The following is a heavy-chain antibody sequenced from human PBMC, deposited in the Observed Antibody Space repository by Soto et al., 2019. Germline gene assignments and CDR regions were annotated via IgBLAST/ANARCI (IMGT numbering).Heavy chain of an antibody. CDR2: IYYSGST. D-gene: IGHD6-19*01. V-gene: IGHV4-39*07. CDR1: GGSISSSSYY. CDR3: ARRYSSGFDY. Sequence: SETLSLTCTVSGGSISSSSYYWGWIRQPPGKGLEWIGSIYYSGSTYYNPSLKSRVTISVDTSKNQFSLELSSVTAAGTAVYYCARRYSSGFDYWGQGTLVTVSS. J-gene: IGHJ4*02.